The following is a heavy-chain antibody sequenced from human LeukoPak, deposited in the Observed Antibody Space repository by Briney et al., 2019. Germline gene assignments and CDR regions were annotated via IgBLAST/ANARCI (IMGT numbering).Heavy chain of an antibody. J-gene: IGHJ4*02. CDR2: IYYSGST. Sequence: PSETLSLTCTVSGGSVSSGSYYWSWIRQPPGKGLEWIGYIYYSGSTNYNPSLKSRVTISVDTSKNQFSLKLSSVTAADTAVYYCARDRGHSYGLYYWGQGTLVTVSS. D-gene: IGHD5-18*01. V-gene: IGHV4-61*01. CDR3: ARDRGHSYGLYY. CDR1: GGSVSSGSYY.